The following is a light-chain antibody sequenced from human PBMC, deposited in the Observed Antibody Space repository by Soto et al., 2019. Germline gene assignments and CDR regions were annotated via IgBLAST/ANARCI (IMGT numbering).Light chain of an antibody. J-gene: IGKJ1*01. CDR2: DAS. CDR3: QQSYNLWT. V-gene: IGKV1-39*01. Sequence: DIQMTQSPSSLSASVGDKVTITCRASQSISSYLNWYQQKPGKAPNLLIYDASSLQSGVPSRFSGSGSGTDFTLTISRLQPEDFANYYCQQSYNLWTFGQGTKVEIK. CDR1: QSISSY.